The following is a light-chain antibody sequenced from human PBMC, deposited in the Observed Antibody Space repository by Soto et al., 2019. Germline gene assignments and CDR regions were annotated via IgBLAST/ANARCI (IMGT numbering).Light chain of an antibody. CDR3: QQYYTTPPMYT. Sequence: DIVMTQSPDSLAVSLGERATINCKSSQSVLYSSNNKNYLAWYQQKPGQPPKLLIYWASTRESGVPDRFSGSGSGTDFTLTISSLQVEDVAVYYCQQYYTTPPMYTFGQGTKLEIK. CDR2: WAS. V-gene: IGKV4-1*01. CDR1: QSVLYSSNNKNY. J-gene: IGKJ2*01.